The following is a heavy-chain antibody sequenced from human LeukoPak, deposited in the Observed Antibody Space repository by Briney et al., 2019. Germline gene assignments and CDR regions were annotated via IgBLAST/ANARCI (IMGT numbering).Heavy chain of an antibody. D-gene: IGHD2-21*01. Sequence: SETLSFTCTVSGGSISSSSYYWGWIRQPPGKGLEWIGSIYYSGSTYYNPSLKSRVTISVDTSKNQFSLKLSSVTAADTAVYYCARQAGYLGSFDILFDYWGQGTLVTVSS. CDR1: GGSISSSSYY. CDR3: ARQAGYLGSFDILFDY. J-gene: IGHJ4*02. CDR2: IYYSGST. V-gene: IGHV4-39*01.